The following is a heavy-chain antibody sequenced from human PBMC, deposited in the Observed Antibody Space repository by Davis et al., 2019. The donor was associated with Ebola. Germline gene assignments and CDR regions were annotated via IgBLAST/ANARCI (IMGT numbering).Heavy chain of an antibody. CDR2: ISSSSSYI. Sequence: GGSLRLSCAASGFTFSSYSMNWVRQAPGKGLEWVSSISSSSSYIYYAASVKGRFTISRDNAKNSLYLQMNSLRAEDTAVYYCARDLYYYDSSGYYFIFDYWGQGTLVTVSS. CDR3: ARDLYYYDSSGYYFIFDY. CDR1: GFTFSSYS. D-gene: IGHD3-22*01. J-gene: IGHJ4*02. V-gene: IGHV3-21*01.